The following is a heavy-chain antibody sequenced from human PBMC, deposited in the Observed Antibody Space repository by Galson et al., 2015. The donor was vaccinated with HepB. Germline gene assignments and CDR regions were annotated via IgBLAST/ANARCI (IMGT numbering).Heavy chain of an antibody. V-gene: IGHV3-23*01. CDR1: GFPFSSYA. D-gene: IGHD5-12*01. CDR2: INAGGSNT. J-gene: IGHJ4*02. CDR3: AKGGWLPIEY. Sequence: SLRLSCAGSGFPFSSYAMSWVRQAPGKGPEWISTINAGGSNTFYADSVQGRFTVSRDNTKDTLYLQLNNLRVEDTALYYCAKGGWLPIEYWGPGTQVTVSS.